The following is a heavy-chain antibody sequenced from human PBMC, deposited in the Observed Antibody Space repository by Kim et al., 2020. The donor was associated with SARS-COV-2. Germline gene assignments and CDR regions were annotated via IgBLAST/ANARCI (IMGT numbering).Heavy chain of an antibody. J-gene: IGHJ4*02. Sequence: NYYADSVKGRFTISRDNSKNTLYLQMNSLRAEDTAVYYCARGAVAGSHDYWGQGTLVTVSS. D-gene: IGHD6-19*01. CDR3: ARGAVAGSHDY. CDR2: N. V-gene: IGHV3-30*01.